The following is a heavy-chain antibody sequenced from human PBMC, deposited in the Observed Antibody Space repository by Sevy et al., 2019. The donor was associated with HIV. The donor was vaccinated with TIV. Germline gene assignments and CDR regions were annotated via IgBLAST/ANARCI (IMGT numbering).Heavy chain of an antibody. V-gene: IGHV3-74*01. Sequence: GGSLRLSCAASGFTFSSYWMHWVRQAPGKGLVWVSLINSDGSSTSYADSGKGRFTISGDNAKNTLYLQMNSLRAKDTAVYYCARDHSRGWYGLDYYYYDGMDVWGQGTTVTVSS. CDR1: GFTFSSYW. J-gene: IGHJ6*02. CDR2: INSDGSST. CDR3: ARDHSRGWYGLDYYYYDGMDV. D-gene: IGHD6-19*01.